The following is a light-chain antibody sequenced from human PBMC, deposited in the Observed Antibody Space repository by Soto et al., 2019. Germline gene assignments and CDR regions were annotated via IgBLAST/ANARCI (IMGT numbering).Light chain of an antibody. CDR2: EVS. CDR3: SSYTSSSTPHVV. J-gene: IGLJ2*01. V-gene: IGLV2-14*01. Sequence: QSALTQPASVSGSPGQSITISCTGTSSDVGGYNYVSWYQQHPGKAPKLMIYEVSNRPSGVSNRFSGSKSGNTASLTISGLQAEDGADYYCSSYTSSSTPHVVFGGGTKVTVL. CDR1: SSDVGGYNY.